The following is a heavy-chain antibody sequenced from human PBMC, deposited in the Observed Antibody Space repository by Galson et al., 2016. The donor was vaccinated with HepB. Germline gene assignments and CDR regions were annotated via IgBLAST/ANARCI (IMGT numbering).Heavy chain of an antibody. J-gene: IGHJ4*02. CDR1: GFIFSSYG. CDR2: IWNDGSNQ. V-gene: IGHV3-33*01. D-gene: IGHD4-23*01. Sequence: SLRLSCAASGFIFSSYGMHWVRQAPGKGLEWVAVIWNDGSNQYYVDSAKGRFTISRDNSKNTLYLQMNNLRAEDTAVYYCAREGMTTVAMLDYWGQGTLVTVAS. CDR3: AREGMTTVAMLDY.